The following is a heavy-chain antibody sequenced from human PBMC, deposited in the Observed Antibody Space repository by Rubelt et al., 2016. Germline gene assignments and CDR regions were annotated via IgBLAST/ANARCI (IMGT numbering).Heavy chain of an antibody. V-gene: IGHV3-21*01. Sequence: EVQLVESGGGLVEPGGSLRLSCAASGFIFSTYSMTWVRQAPGKGLEWVSSISSSSSYIYYADSVKGRFTISRDNAKNSLYLQMTSLRAEDTAVYYCARYYDFWSGSSYYYYALDVWGQGTTVTVSS. CDR2: ISSSSSYI. CDR3: ARYYDFWSGSSYYYYALDV. J-gene: IGHJ6*02. CDR1: GFIFSTYS. D-gene: IGHD3-3*01.